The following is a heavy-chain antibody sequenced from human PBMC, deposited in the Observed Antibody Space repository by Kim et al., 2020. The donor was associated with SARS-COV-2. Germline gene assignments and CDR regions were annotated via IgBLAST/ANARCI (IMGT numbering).Heavy chain of an antibody. CDR3: ARSAGPYVYYFDY. CDR2: IYLGDSDT. D-gene: IGHD3-10*01. V-gene: IGHV5-51*01. CDR1: GYNLPNYW. J-gene: IGHJ4*02. Sequence: GESLKISCKGSGYNLPNYWIGWVRQMPGKGLEWMGIIYLGDSDTRYSPSFRGQVTISADKSTTTAYLQWSSLKASDTAMYYCARSAGPYVYYFDYWGQGTLVTVPS.